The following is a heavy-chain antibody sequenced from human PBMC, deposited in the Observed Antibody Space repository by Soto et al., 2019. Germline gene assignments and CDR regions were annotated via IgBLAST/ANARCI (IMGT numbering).Heavy chain of an antibody. Sequence: QVQLVESGGGVVQPGRSLRLSCAASGFTFSSYGMHWVRQAPGKGLEWVAVIWYDGSNKYYADSVKGRFTISRDNSKNTLYLQMNSLRAEDTAVYYCARADYYDSSGYYYPHIDYWGQGTLVTVSS. CDR2: IWYDGSNK. CDR1: GFTFSSYG. V-gene: IGHV3-33*01. CDR3: ARADYYDSSGYYYPHIDY. J-gene: IGHJ4*02. D-gene: IGHD3-22*01.